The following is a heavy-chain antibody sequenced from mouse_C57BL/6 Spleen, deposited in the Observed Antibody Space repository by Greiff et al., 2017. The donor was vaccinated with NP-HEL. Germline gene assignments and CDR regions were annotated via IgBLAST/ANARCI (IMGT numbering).Heavy chain of an antibody. CDR1: GYTFTSYW. CDR2: INPSNGGT. Sequence: QVQLQQPGTELVKPGASVKLSCKASGYTFTSYWMHWVKQRPGQGLEWIGNINPSNGGTNYNEKFKSKATLTVDKSSSTAYMQLSSLTSEDSAVYFCARCPDYGRDWYFDVWGTGTTVTVSS. V-gene: IGHV1-53*01. D-gene: IGHD1-1*01. CDR3: ARCPDYGRDWYFDV. J-gene: IGHJ1*03.